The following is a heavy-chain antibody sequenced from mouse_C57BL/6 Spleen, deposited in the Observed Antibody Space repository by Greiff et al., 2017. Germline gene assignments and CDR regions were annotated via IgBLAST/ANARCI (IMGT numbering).Heavy chain of an antibody. CDR3: ARELAMDY. CDR2: IDPSDSYT. Sequence: QVQLQQPGAELVKPGASVKLSCKASGYTFTSYWMQWVKQRPRQGLEWIGEIDPSDSYTNYNQKFKGKATLTVDTSSSTAYMQLSSLTSEDSAVYYCARELAMDYWGQGTSVTVSS. CDR1: GYTFTSYW. J-gene: IGHJ4*01. V-gene: IGHV1-50*01.